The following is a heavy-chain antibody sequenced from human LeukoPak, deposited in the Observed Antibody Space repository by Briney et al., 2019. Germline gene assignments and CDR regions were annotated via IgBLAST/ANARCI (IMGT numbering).Heavy chain of an antibody. CDR1: GLTFSSYA. CDR2: ISSNGGST. CDR3: ARSYGSGSYLDY. Sequence: GGSLRLSCAASGLTFSSYAMHWVRQAPGKGLEYVSAISSNGGSTYYANSVKGRFTISRDNSKNTLYLQMGSLRAEDVAVYYCARSYGSGSYLDYWGQGTLVTVSS. D-gene: IGHD3-10*01. V-gene: IGHV3-64*01. J-gene: IGHJ4*02.